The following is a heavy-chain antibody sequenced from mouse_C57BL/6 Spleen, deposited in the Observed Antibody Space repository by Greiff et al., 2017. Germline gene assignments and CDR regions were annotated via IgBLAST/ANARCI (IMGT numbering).Heavy chain of an antibody. CDR1: GYAFSSYW. J-gene: IGHJ1*03. CDR3: AGWYFDD. V-gene: IGHV1-80*01. Sequence: QVQLQQSGAELVKPGASVKISCKASGYAFSSYWMNWVKQRPGKGLEWIGQFYPGDGDTNYNGKFKGKATLTADKSSSTVYMQLSRVTSEDSAGYCCAGWYFDDWGTGTTVTVSS. CDR2: FYPGDGDT.